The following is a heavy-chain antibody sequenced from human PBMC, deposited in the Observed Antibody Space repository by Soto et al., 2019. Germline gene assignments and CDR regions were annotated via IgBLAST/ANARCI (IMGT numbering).Heavy chain of an antibody. V-gene: IGHV3-33*01. CDR1: GFTFSDYD. CDR2: LWRDGSKV. CDR3: ARDGTGWTGGDH. J-gene: IGHJ4*02. Sequence: PGGSLRLSCAAPGFTFSDYDMHWVRQAPGKRLEWVAVLWRDGSKVYFADSVKGRFTISRDKSKNTLYLEMNSLRVEDTAVYYCARDGTGWTGGDHWGQGTLVTVSS. D-gene: IGHD6-19*01.